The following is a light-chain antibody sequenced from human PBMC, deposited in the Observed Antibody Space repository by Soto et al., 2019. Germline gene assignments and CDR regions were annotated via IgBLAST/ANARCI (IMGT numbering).Light chain of an antibody. CDR3: AAWDDSLSVYV. CDR2: YDD. J-gene: IGLJ1*01. Sequence: QSVLTQPPSVSDAPRQRVTISCSGSSSDIGYNAVNWYQQLPGKAPKLLIYYDDLLPSGVSDRFSGSKSGTSASLAISGLQSGDEADYYCAAWDDSLSVYVFGTGTKLTVL. CDR1: SSDIGYNA. V-gene: IGLV1-36*01.